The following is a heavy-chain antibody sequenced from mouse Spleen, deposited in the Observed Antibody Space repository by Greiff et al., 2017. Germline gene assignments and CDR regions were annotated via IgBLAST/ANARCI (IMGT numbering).Heavy chain of an antibody. Sequence: VQLQQSGTVLARPGASVKMSCQTSGYTFTSHWMHWVIQRPGQGLEWIGAIYPGNSDTSYNQKFKGKAKLTAVTSASTAYMELSSLTNEDSAVYYCTREGGSSYWYFDVWGAGTTVTVSS. CDR1: GYTFTSHW. D-gene: IGHD1-1*01. CDR2: IYPGNSDT. J-gene: IGHJ1*01. CDR3: TREGGSSYWYFDV. V-gene: IGHV1-5*01.